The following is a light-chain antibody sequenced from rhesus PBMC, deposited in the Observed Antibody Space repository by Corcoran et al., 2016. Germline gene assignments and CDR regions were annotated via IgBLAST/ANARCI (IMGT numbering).Light chain of an antibody. J-gene: IGKJ3*01. V-gene: IGKV1-74*01. CDR1: ENVNNY. CDR3: QHGYGTPFT. CDR2: KAS. Sequence: DIQMTQSPSSLSASVGDRVTITCRASENVNNYLNWYQQKPGKIPILLIYKASTLQRGVPSRFSGSGSGTDYTFSISSLQPEDVATYFCQHGYGTPFTFGPGTKLDIK.